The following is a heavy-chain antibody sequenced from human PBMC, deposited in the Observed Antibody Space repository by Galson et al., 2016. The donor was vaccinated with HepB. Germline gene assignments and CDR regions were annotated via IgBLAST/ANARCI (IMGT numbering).Heavy chain of an antibody. CDR3: AREGVRGEINYGMDV. CDR2: INPNSGDT. V-gene: IGHV1-2*04. D-gene: IGHD3-10*01. CDR1: GYTSTGDY. Sequence: SVKVSCKASGYTSTGDYIHWVRQAPGQGVEWMGWINPNSGDTNYAQKFQDWVTMTRDTSISTAYMELRRLRSGDTAVYYCAREGVRGEINYGMDVWGQGTTVTVSS. J-gene: IGHJ6*02.